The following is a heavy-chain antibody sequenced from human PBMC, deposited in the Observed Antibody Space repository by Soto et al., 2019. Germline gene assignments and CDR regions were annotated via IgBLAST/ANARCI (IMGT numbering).Heavy chain of an antibody. CDR2: ISLYSDGT. V-gene: IGHV1-18*01. CDR1: GYTFSNYG. J-gene: IGHJ5*02. Sequence: ASVKVSCKTSGYTFSNYGITWVRQAPGQPLEWLGWISLYSDGTNYAQKLQGRVTMTTDTSTSTAYMELRSLRSDDTAVYYCARGDRTYYDSSGYYYGGNWFDPWGQGTLVTVSS. CDR3: ARGDRTYYDSSGYYYGGNWFDP. D-gene: IGHD3-22*01.